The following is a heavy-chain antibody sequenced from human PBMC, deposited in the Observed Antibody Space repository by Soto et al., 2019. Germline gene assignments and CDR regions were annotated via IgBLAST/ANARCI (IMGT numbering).Heavy chain of an antibody. D-gene: IGHD1-26*01. CDR2: ISYDGSNK. Sequence: GGSLRLSCAASGFTFSSYAMHWVRQAPGKGLEWVAVISYDGSNKYHADSVKGRFTISRDNSKNTLYLQMNSLRAEDTAVYYCARGGSYDHYYGMDVWGQGTTVTVSS. V-gene: IGHV3-30-3*01. CDR1: GFTFSSYA. J-gene: IGHJ6*02. CDR3: ARGGSYDHYYGMDV.